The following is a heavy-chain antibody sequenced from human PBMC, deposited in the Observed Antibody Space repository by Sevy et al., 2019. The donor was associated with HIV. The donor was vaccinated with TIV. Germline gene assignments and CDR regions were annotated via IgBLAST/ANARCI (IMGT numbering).Heavy chain of an antibody. D-gene: IGHD6-13*01. CDR2: INYSGST. CDR1: GGSISSYY. CDR3: ARVSTQQLGLYYFDY. V-gene: IGHV4-59*01. J-gene: IGHJ4*02. Sequence: SETLSLTCTVSGGSISSYYWSWIRQPPGKGLEWIGYINYSGSTNYNPSLKSRVTISVDTSKNQFSLTLSSVTAADTAVYYCARVSTQQLGLYYFDYWGQGTLVTVSS.